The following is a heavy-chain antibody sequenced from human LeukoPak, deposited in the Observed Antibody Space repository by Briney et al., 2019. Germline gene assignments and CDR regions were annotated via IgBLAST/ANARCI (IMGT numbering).Heavy chain of an antibody. J-gene: IGHJ4*02. Sequence: GGSLRLSCAASGFAFSRSWMSWVRQAPGKGLEWVANINDDGSEKYYVDSVKGRFTISRDNAKNTLYLQMNSLRAEDTAVYYCARDKEDDHGGSTFDYWGQGTLVTVSS. CDR2: INDDGSEK. CDR1: GFAFSRSW. D-gene: IGHD4-23*01. V-gene: IGHV3-7*04. CDR3: ARDKEDDHGGSTFDY.